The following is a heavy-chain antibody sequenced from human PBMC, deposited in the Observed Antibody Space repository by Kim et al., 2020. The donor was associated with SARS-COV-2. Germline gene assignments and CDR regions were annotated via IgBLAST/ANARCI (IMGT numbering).Heavy chain of an antibody. D-gene: IGHD6-13*01. CDR3: PRLPAQLSGIEG. Sequence: SETLSLTCTVSGGTFSSRSYNWHCIRPPPEKWLARIGSIHYSASPFYNPPLKSRVTIYVNTPQIHFPLNWSSVNAQDTAVYYCPRLPAQLSGIEGSGQGT. V-gene: IGHV4-39*01. CDR1: GGTFSSRSYN. CDR2: IHYSASP. J-gene: IGHJ6*02.